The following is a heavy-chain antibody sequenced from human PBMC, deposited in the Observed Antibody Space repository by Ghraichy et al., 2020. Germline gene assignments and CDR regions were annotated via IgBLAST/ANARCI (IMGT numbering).Heavy chain of an antibody. CDR2: IRSTANNYAT. CDR3: TRLEGGTTANDY. J-gene: IGHJ4*02. D-gene: IGHD1-7*01. V-gene: IGHV3-73*01. CDR1: GFTFSDSA. Sequence: ESLNISCAASGFTFSDSAIHWVRQASGKGLEWVGRIRSTANNYATAYAASVKGRFIISRDDSKNTAYLQMNSLKTEDTAMYYCTRLEGGTTANDYWGQGTLVTVSS.